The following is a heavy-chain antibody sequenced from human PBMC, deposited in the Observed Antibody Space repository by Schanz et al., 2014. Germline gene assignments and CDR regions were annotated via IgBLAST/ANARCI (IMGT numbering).Heavy chain of an antibody. CDR1: GFTFSSYG. CDR3: AKEVGATLFHWFDP. CDR2: ISGSGGST. V-gene: IGHV3-23*04. J-gene: IGHJ5*02. D-gene: IGHD1-26*01. Sequence: VQLVESGGGVVRPGRSLRLSCAASGFTFSSYGMSWVRQAPGKGLEWVSAISGSGGSTYYAGSVKGRFTISRDNSKNTLYLQLNSLRAEDTAVYYCAKEVGATLFHWFDPWGQGTLVTVSS.